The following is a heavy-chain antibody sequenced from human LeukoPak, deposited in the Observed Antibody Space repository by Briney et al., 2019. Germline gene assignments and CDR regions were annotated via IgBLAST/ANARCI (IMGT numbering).Heavy chain of an antibody. D-gene: IGHD4-17*01. CDR2: INPNSGGT. CDR3: ARDQVYYGSDMFWLEP. J-gene: IGHJ5*02. CDR1: GYTFSGYY. Sequence: ASVKVSCKASGYTFSGYYINWVRQAPGQGLEWLGWINPNSGGTKYAQKFQGRVTMTRDTSISTAHMELNRLTSEDTAVYYCARDQVYYGSDMFWLEPWGQRTLVTVSS. V-gene: IGHV1-2*02.